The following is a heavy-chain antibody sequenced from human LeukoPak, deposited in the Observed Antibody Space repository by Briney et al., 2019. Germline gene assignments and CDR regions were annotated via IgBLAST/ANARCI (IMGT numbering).Heavy chain of an antibody. CDR2: ICPDGTVT. J-gene: IGHJ4*02. CDR1: GFTFSSYW. V-gene: IGHV3-74*01. Sequence: GGSLRLSCAASGFTFSSYWMSWVRQAPGKGPMWVSRICPDGTVTNYADSVKARFIISRDNARNTVYLQMNSLRVEDTAVYYCVRDFRSADYWGQGTLVTVSS. CDR3: VRDFRSADY.